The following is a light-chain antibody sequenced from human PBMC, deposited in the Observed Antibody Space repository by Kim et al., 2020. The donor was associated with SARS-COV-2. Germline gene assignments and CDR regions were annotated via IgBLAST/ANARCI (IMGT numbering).Light chain of an antibody. CDR3: QQSFTASHT. V-gene: IGKV1-39*01. Sequence: DIQMTQSPSSLSASVGDTVTITCRASQSASTYLNWYQQIRGEAPKLLIYAAANLQSGVPSRFSGSGSETDFTLTISNLRPEDFATYYCQQSFTASHTFGQGTKLEI. CDR2: AAA. CDR1: QSASTY. J-gene: IGKJ2*01.